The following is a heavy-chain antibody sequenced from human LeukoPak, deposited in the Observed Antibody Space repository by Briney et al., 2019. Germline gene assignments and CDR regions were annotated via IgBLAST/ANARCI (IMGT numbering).Heavy chain of an antibody. CDR3: ARPNYYGSGNNYYYYGMDV. D-gene: IGHD3-10*01. CDR2: ISYDGSNK. V-gene: IGHV3-30*04. J-gene: IGHJ6*02. Sequence: GGSLRLSCAASGFTFSSYAMHWVRQAPGKGLEWVAVISYDGSNKYYADSVKGRFTISRDNSKNTLYLQMNSLRAEDTAAYYCARPNYYGSGNNYYYYGMDVWGQGTTVTVSS. CDR1: GFTFSSYA.